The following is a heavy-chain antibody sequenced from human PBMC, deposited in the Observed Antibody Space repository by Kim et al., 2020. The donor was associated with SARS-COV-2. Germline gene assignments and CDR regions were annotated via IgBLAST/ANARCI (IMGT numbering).Heavy chain of an antibody. CDR2: INSDGSST. D-gene: IGHD2-2*01. V-gene: IGHV3-74*01. CDR3: AREELWEVPAAIYYYGMDV. J-gene: IGHJ6*02. CDR1: GFTFSSYW. Sequence: GGSLRLSCAASGFTFSSYWMHWVRQAPGKGLVWVSRINSDGSSTSYADSVKGRFTISRDNAKNTLYLQMNSLRAEDTAVYYCAREELWEVPAAIYYYGMDVWGQGTTVTVSS.